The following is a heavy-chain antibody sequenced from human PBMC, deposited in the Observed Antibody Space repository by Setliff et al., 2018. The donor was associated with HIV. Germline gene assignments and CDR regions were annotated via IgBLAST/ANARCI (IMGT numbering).Heavy chain of an antibody. D-gene: IGHD3-10*01. CDR3: ASPKERYYYGSGTNVREYYGMDV. CDR2: IYTSGST. CDR1: GGSISSGIYY. Sequence: PSETLSLTCTVSGGSISSGIYYWSWIRQPAGKGLEWIGRIYTSGSTKYNPSLESRVTISVDTSKNQFSLRLSSVTAADTAVYYCASPKERYYYGSGTNVREYYGMDVWGQGTTVTVSS. J-gene: IGHJ6*02. V-gene: IGHV4-61*02.